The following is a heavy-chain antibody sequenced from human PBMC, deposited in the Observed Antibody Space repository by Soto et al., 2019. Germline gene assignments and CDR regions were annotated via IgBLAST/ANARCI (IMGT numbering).Heavy chain of an antibody. J-gene: IGHJ6*03. V-gene: IGHV3-49*03. CDR1: GFTFGDYA. CDR2: IRSKAYGGTT. Sequence: GGSLRLSCTASGFTFGDYAMSWFRQAPGKGLEWVGFIRSKAYGGTTEYAASVKGRFTISRDDSKSIAYLQMNSLKTEDTAVYYCTRGRRGYSYGGGGYYYYYMDVWGKGTTVTVSS. D-gene: IGHD5-18*01. CDR3: TRGRRGYSYGGGGYYYYYMDV.